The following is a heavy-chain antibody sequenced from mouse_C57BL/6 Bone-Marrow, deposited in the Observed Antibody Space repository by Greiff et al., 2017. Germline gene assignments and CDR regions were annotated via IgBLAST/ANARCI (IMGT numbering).Heavy chain of an antibody. CDR3: AREVDYDGYIDV. Sequence: EVKLVESGGGLVQSGRSLRLSCATSGFTFSDFYMEWVRQAPGKGLEWIAASRNKANDYTTEYSASVKGRFIVSRDTSQSILYLQMNALRTEDTAVDYCAREVDYDGYIDVWGTGTTVTGSS. J-gene: IGHJ1*03. D-gene: IGHD2-4*01. CDR2: SRNKANDYTT. CDR1: GFTFSDFY. V-gene: IGHV7-1*01.